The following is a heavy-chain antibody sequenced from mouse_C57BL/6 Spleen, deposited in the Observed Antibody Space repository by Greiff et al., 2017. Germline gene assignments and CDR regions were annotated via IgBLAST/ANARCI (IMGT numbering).Heavy chain of an antibody. Sequence: VQLMESGPELVKPGASVKISCTASGYAFSSSWMNWVKQRPGKGLEWIGRIYPGDGDTNYTGKLKGKATLTADKSSNTAYMQLSSLTSEDSAFYFSARYLTTVAYYFDGWGQGTTLTVSS. CDR1: GYAFSSSW. V-gene: IGHV1-82*01. D-gene: IGHD1-1*01. CDR2: IYPGDGDT. CDR3: ARYLTTVAYYFDG. J-gene: IGHJ2*01.